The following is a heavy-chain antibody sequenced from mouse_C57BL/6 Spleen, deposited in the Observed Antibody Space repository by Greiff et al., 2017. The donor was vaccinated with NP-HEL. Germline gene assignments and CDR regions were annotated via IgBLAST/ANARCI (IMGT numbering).Heavy chain of an antibody. CDR2: IYPGSGST. D-gene: IGHD1-1*01. CDR3: AGERSYYGSSYVY. J-gene: IGHJ3*01. CDR1: GYTFTSYW. V-gene: IGHV1-55*01. Sequence: QVQLQQPGAELVKPGASVKMSCKASGYTFTSYWITWVKQRPGQGLEWIGDIYPGSGSTNYNEKFKSKATLTVDTSSSTAYMQLSSLTSEDSAVYYCAGERSYYGSSYVYWGQGTLVTVSA.